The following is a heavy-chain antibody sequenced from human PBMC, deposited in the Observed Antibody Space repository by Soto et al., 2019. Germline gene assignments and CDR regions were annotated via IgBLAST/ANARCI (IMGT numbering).Heavy chain of an antibody. CDR3: AREVVLTEWYFDN. Sequence: QVQLMESGGGVVQPGGSLRLFYVTSGFTFSRYSMHWFRQAPGKGLEWVAVTSSDGGTKFYADSVKGRFTVSRDNSKNTLYLQMNSLRPEDTAVYYCAREVVLTEWYFDNWGQGSLVTVSS. V-gene: IGHV3-30-3*01. CDR2: TSSDGGTK. CDR1: GFTFSRYS. D-gene: IGHD2-21*01. J-gene: IGHJ4*02.